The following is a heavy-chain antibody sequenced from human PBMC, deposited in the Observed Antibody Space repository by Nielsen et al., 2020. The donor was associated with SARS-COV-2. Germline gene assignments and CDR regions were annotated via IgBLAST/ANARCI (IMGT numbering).Heavy chain of an antibody. Sequence: ASVKVSCKASGYSFSDYYISWVRQAPGQGLEWMGWSSPFNGHTKYAQSFQGRVTMTTDASTSTAYMELRNLRSDDTAVYYCARSGPPADHWGQGTLVTVSS. CDR2: SSPFNGHT. CDR1: GYSFSDYY. CDR3: ARSGPPADH. V-gene: IGHV1-18*04. J-gene: IGHJ1*01.